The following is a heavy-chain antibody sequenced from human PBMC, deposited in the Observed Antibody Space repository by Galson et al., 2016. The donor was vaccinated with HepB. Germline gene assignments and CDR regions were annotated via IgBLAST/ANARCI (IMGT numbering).Heavy chain of an antibody. D-gene: IGHD5-12*01. CDR3: ARDREWLRLRWYLDPWGQGTRARAKAKDDLEMQSNSMEARASVLYYGARGREWLRLRWYLDP. V-gene: IGHV3-33*01. CDR1: GFTFSSYG. CDR2: IWHDGRNK. Sequence: SLRLSCAASGFTFSSYGMHWVRQAPGKGLEWVAVIWHDGRNKDYADSVKGRFTISRDNSKNTLYLQMNSLRAEDTAVYYCARDREWLRLRWYLDPWGQGTRARAKAKDDLEMQSNSMEARASVLYYGARGREWLRLRWYLDPWGQGTLVTVSS. J-gene: IGHJ5*02.